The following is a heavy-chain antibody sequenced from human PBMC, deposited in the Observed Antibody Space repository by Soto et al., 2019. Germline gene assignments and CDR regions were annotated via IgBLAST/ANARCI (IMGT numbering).Heavy chain of an antibody. V-gene: IGHV4-39*01. CDR3: ARHRIGGSYLFDY. Sequence: SETLSLTCTVSGGSISSSSYYWGWIRQPPGKGLEWIGSIYYSGSTYYNPSLKSRVTISVDTSKNQFSLKLSSVTAADTAVYYCARHRIGGSYLFDYWGQGTLVTVSS. D-gene: IGHD1-26*01. CDR1: GGSISSSSYY. J-gene: IGHJ4*02. CDR2: IYYSGST.